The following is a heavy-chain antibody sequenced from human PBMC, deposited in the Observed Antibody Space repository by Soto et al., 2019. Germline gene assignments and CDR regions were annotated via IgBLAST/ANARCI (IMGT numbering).Heavy chain of an antibody. D-gene: IGHD2-8*01. CDR2: ISGYNGDT. CDR3: AKNGQPPYYYYGLDV. Sequence: ASVKVSCKASDYTFTRYGISWVRQAPGQGLEWMGWISGYNGDTNYAQKFQGRVSMTIDTSTTTAYMELRSLRSDDTAVYYCAKNGQPPYYYYGLDVWGQGTKVTVSS. V-gene: IGHV1-18*01. J-gene: IGHJ6*02. CDR1: DYTFTRYG.